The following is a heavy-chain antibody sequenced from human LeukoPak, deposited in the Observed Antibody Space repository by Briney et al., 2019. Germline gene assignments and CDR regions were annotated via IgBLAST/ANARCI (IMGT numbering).Heavy chain of an antibody. J-gene: IGHJ4*02. CDR3: ARGRWIQLWGYYFDY. Sequence: GGSLRLSCAASGFTFSSYAMHWVRQAPGKGLERVAVISYDGSNKYYADSVKGRFTISRDNSKNTLYLQMNSLRAEDTAVYYCARGRWIQLWGYYFDYWGQGTLVTVSS. D-gene: IGHD5-18*01. CDR1: GFTFSSYA. CDR2: ISYDGSNK. V-gene: IGHV3-30*04.